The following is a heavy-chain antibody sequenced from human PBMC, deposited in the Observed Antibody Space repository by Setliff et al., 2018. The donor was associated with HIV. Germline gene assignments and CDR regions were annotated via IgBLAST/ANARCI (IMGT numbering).Heavy chain of an antibody. CDR1: GGSFSGYY. Sequence: SETLSLTCAVYGGSFSGYYWTWVRQSPGKGLEWIAEINHSGATNYNPSLMSRVTISLDTSKSQFSLKLDSVTAADTAVYYCAGGGGGLWFGDSTYYYIDVWGKGTTVTV. CDR3: AGGGGGLWFGDSTYYYIDV. CDR2: INHSGAT. V-gene: IGHV4-34*01. D-gene: IGHD3-10*01. J-gene: IGHJ6*03.